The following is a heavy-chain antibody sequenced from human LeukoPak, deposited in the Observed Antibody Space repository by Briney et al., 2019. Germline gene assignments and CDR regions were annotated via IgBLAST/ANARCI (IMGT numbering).Heavy chain of an antibody. CDR1: GFSFSNYA. Sequence: GGSLRLSCVSSGFSFSNYAMSWVRQAPGKGLEWVSSISGSGGSTHYADSVKGRFTISRDKTKNTLYLQMNSLRAEDTAVYYCAKSAYYDASGYYREYYFDYWGQGTLVTVSS. V-gene: IGHV3-23*01. CDR2: ISGSGGST. CDR3: AKSAYYDASGYYREYYFDY. J-gene: IGHJ4*02. D-gene: IGHD3-22*01.